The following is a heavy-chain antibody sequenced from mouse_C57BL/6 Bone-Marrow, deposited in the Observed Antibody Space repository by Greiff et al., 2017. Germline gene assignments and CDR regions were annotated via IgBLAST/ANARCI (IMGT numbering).Heavy chain of an antibody. CDR2: IDPSDSYT. J-gene: IGHJ4*01. V-gene: IGHV1-50*01. CDR1: GYTFTSYW. Sequence: VQLQQPGAELVKPGASVKLSCKASGYTFTSYWMQWVKQRPGQGLEWIGEIDPSDSYTNYNQKFKGKATLTVDTSSSTAYMQLSSLTSEDSAVYYCAREEIYYGNHGSYYYAMDYWGQGTSVTVSS. D-gene: IGHD2-1*01. CDR3: AREEIYYGNHGSYYYAMDY.